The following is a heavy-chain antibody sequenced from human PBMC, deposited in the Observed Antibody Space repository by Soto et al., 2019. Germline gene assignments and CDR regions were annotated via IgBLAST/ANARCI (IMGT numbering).Heavy chain of an antibody. V-gene: IGHV4-59*01. CDR1: GGSITSYH. D-gene: IGHD6-19*01. Sequence: PSETLSLTCIVSGGSITSYHWSWIRQFPGKGLAWIAYTSYTGNTNNNPALQSRVTISMDTSKNHLSFSLTCMAAADTAFFYCARNMQAGLTHYFAPGGQGTLVTVSS. CDR2: TSYTGNT. J-gene: IGHJ5*02. CDR3: ARNMQAGLTHYFAP.